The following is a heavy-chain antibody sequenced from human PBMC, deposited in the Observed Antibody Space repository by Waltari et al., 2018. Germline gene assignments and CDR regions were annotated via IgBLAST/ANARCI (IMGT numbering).Heavy chain of an antibody. CDR3: ARRRRGIVLMVYAPEGNNWFDP. D-gene: IGHD2-8*01. J-gene: IGHJ5*02. V-gene: IGHV4-34*01. CDR2: INHSGST. Sequence: QVQLQQWGAGLLKPSETLSLTCAVYGGSFSGYYWSWIRQPPGTGLEWIGEINHSGSTNYHPSLKSRVTISVDTSKNQFSLKLSSVTAADTAVYYCARRRRGIVLMVYAPEGNNWFDPWGQGTLVTVSS. CDR1: GGSFSGYY.